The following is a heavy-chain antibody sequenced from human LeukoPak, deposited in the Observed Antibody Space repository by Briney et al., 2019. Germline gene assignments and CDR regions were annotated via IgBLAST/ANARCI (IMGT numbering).Heavy chain of an antibody. CDR1: GGSISSSNYY. V-gene: IGHV4-39*01. J-gene: IGHJ3*02. Sequence: MTSETLSLTCAVSGGSISSSNYYWGWIRQPPGKGLEWVGSIYYSGSTYYNPSLKSRVTISVDASKNQFSLKLGSVTAADTAVYYCASPVGEIFGPKGLGIWGQGTMVTVSS. CDR2: IYYSGST. CDR3: ASPVGEIFGPKGLGI. D-gene: IGHD3/OR15-3a*01.